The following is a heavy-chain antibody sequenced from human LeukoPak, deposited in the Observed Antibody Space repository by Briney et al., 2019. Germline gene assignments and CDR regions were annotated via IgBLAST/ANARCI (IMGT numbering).Heavy chain of an antibody. CDR2: LNPSSGRT. J-gene: IGHJ4*02. V-gene: IGHV1-46*02. Sequence: ASVKVSCKASGYSFNTYYMHWVRQAPGQGLGWMGILNPSSGRTSSAQKFQDRVTMTRDTSTSTVYMELSSLRSEDTAVYYCARESESSFQGLSGYWGQGTLVTVSS. D-gene: IGHD3-22*01. CDR1: GYSFNTYY. CDR3: ARESESSFQGLSGY.